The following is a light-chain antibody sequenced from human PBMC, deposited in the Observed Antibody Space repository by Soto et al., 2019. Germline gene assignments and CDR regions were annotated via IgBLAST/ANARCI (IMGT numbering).Light chain of an antibody. CDR1: QGISSY. J-gene: IGKJ4*01. V-gene: IGKV1-8*01. Sequence: AIRMTQSPSSLSASTGDRVTITCRASQGISSYLAWYQQKPGKAPKLLIYAASTLQSGVPSRFSGSGSGTDFTLTISCLQSEDFAVYYCQHDYNLLTFGGGTKVDIK. CDR2: AAS. CDR3: QHDYNLLT.